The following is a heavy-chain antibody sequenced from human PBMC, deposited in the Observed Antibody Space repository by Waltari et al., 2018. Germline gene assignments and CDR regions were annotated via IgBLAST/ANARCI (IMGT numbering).Heavy chain of an antibody. V-gene: IGHV4-38-2*02. CDR1: GYSISSGYY. J-gene: IGHJ5*02. CDR2: IYHSGST. CDR3: ARELNADSSSSQNWFDP. Sequence: QVQLQESGPGLVKPSETLSLTCAVSGYSISSGYYWGWIRQPPGKGLAWIGSIYHSGSTYYNPPLKCRVTISVDTSKNQFSLKLSSGPAADTAVYYCARELNADSSSSQNWFDPWGQGTLVTVSS. D-gene: IGHD6-6*01.